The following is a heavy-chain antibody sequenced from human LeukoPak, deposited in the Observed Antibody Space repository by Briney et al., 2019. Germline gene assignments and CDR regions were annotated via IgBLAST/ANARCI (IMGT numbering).Heavy chain of an antibody. D-gene: IGHD3-10*01. Sequence: SETLSLTCAVYGGSFSGYYWSWIRQPPGKGLEWIGEINHSGSTNYSPSLKSRVTISVDTSKNQFPLKLSSVTAADTAVYYCARVWHGSGSYYPKPPDYWGQGTLVTVSS. CDR1: GGSFSGYY. J-gene: IGHJ4*02. CDR2: INHSGST. CDR3: ARVWHGSGSYYPKPPDY. V-gene: IGHV4-34*01.